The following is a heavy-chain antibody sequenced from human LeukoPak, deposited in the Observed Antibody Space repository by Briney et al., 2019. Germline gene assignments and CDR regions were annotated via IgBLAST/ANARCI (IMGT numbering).Heavy chain of an antibody. Sequence: PSETLSLTCTVSGGSISNYYWSWIRRPPGEGLEWIAYIHHSGSTNYNPSLQSRFSISADTSKNQFSLKLNSVTAADSAVYYCARWILSHDDYGMDVWGRGTTVIVSS. CDR2: IHHSGST. D-gene: IGHD5-12*01. CDR3: ARWILSHDDYGMDV. V-gene: IGHV4-59*01. J-gene: IGHJ6*02. CDR1: GGSISNYY.